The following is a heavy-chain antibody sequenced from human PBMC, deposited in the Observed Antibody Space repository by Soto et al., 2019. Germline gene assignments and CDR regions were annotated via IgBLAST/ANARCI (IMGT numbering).Heavy chain of an antibody. Sequence: GESLKISCKGSGYSFTSYWIGWVRQMPGKGLEWMGIINPADSDTRYSPSFQGQVTISADKSINTAYLQWSSLKASDTAMYYCARHLDSSGQNYYYYYGIDVWGQVTTVTVSS. D-gene: IGHD6-19*01. CDR1: GYSFTSYW. CDR3: ARHLDSSGQNYYYYYGIDV. V-gene: IGHV5-51*01. J-gene: IGHJ6*02. CDR2: INPADSDT.